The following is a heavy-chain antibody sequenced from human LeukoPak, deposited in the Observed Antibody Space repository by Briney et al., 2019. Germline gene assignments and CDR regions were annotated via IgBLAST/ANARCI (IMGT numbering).Heavy chain of an antibody. V-gene: IGHV1-2*02. CDR3: AVAPTTLSPPIDP. CDR2: INPNSGGT. CDR1: GYTFTGYY. D-gene: IGHD1-14*01. Sequence: ASVKVSCKASGYTFTGYYMHWVRQAPGQGLDWMGWINPNSGGTNYAQKFQGRVTMTRDTSISTAYMELSRLRSDDTAVYYCAVAPTTLSPPIDPWGQGTLVTVSS. J-gene: IGHJ5*02.